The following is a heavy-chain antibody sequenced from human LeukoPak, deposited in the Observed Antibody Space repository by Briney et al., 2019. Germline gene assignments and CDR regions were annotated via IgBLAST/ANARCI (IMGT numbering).Heavy chain of an antibody. CDR1: GFTFSSYA. J-gene: IGHJ5*02. CDR3: AKDNYGDYSNWFDP. D-gene: IGHD4-17*01. Sequence: GGSLRLSCAASGFTFSSYAMSWVRQAPGKGLEWVSAISGSGGSTYYADSVKGRFTNSRDNSKNTLYLQMNSLRAEDTAVYYCAKDNYGDYSNWFDPWGQGTLITVSS. V-gene: IGHV3-23*01. CDR2: ISGSGGST.